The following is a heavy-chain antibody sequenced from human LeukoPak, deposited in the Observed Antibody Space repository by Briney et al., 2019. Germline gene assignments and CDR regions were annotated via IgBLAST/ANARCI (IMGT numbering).Heavy chain of an antibody. Sequence: SETLSLTCTVSGDSMSYYYWSWIRQSPGRGLEWIGYIYYSGTTNYNPSLKSRVTISVDTSKNQFSLKLSSVTAADTAVYYCARSYCYDSSGYLFDAFDIWGQGTMVTVSS. V-gene: IGHV4-59*01. D-gene: IGHD3-22*01. J-gene: IGHJ3*02. CDR3: ARSYCYDSSGYLFDAFDI. CDR2: IYYSGTT. CDR1: GDSMSYYY.